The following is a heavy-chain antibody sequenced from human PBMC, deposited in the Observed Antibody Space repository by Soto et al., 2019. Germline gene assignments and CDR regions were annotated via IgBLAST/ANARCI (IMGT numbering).Heavy chain of an antibody. CDR1: GASISSRDYY. V-gene: IGHV4-39*01. Sequence: KPSETLSLTCSVSGASISSRDYYWGWIRQTPGKGLEWIGNIDYNGVTYYNPSLKSRVTVSKDTSKNQFSLKVASVTAADTAIYYCARACITMVRGVIMTAMDVWGQGTTVTVSS. J-gene: IGHJ6*02. CDR2: IDYNGVT. D-gene: IGHD3-10*01. CDR3: ARACITMVRGVIMTAMDV.